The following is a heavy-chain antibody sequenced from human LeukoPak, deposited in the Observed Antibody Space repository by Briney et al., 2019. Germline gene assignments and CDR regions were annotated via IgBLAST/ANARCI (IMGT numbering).Heavy chain of an antibody. CDR3: ARDFLGSVAGYDSSGYYPVYYYYMDV. V-gene: IGHV3-74*01. Sequence: PGGSLRLSFAASGFTFSSYWMHWVRQAPGKGLVWVSRINSDGSSTSYADSVKGRFTISRDKAKNTLYLQMNSLRAEDTAVYYCARDFLGSVAGYDSSGYYPVYYYYMDVWGKGTTVTIS. D-gene: IGHD3-22*01. CDR2: INSDGSST. J-gene: IGHJ6*03. CDR1: GFTFSSYW.